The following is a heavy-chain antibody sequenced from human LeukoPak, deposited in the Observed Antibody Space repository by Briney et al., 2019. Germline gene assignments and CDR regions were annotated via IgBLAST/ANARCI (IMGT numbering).Heavy chain of an antibody. V-gene: IGHV3-48*03. Sequence: PGGSLRLSCAASGFTFSSYEMNWVRQAPGKGLWWVSYISSSGSTIYYADSVKGRFTISRDNAKNSLYLQMNSLRAEDTDVYYCASGKWLTHWGQGTLVTVPS. D-gene: IGHD6-19*01. CDR1: GFTFSSYE. CDR3: ASGKWLTH. CDR2: ISSSGSTI. J-gene: IGHJ4*02.